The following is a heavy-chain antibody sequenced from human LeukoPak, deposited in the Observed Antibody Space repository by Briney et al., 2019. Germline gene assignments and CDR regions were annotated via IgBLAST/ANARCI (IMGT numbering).Heavy chain of an antibody. D-gene: IGHD6-13*01. CDR3: AHTSYSSSWYLVEDY. CDR1: GFSLYNSGVG. J-gene: IGHJ4*02. V-gene: IGHV2-5*01. Sequence: ESGPTLLKPTQTLTLTCTFSGFSLYNSGVGVGWIRQPPGKALEWLSLIYWNDDKRYSPSLKSRLTITKDTSKNQVVLTMTNMDPVDTATYYCAHTSYSSSWYLVEDYWGQGTLVTVSS. CDR2: IYWNDDK.